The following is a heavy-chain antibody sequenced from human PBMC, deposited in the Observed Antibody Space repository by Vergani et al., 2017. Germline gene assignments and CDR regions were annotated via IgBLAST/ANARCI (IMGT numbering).Heavy chain of an antibody. D-gene: IGHD1-26*01. Sequence: QVQLQESGPGLVKPSETLSLTCAVSGYSISSGYYWGWIRQPPGKGLEWIGSIYHSGSTYYNPSLKSRVTISVDTSKNQFSLKLSSVTAADTAVYYCASGGVIVGATNYFDYWGQGTLVTVSS. CDR2: IYHSGST. CDR3: ASGGVIVGATNYFDY. CDR1: GYSISSGYY. V-gene: IGHV4-38-2*01. J-gene: IGHJ4*02.